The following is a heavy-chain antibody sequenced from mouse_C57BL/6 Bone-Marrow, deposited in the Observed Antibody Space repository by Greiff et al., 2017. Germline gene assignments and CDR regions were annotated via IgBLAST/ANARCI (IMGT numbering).Heavy chain of an antibody. V-gene: IGHV1-69*01. J-gene: IGHJ3*01. CDR2: IDPSDSYT. CDR3: ARLAIYYGNCDWFAY. CDR1: GYTFTSYW. Sequence: QVQLQQPGAELVMPGASVKLSCKASGYTFTSYWMHWVKQRPGQGLEWIGEIDPSDSYTNYNQKFNGKSTLTVDKSSSAAYMQLSSLTSEDSAVDYCARLAIYYGNCDWFAYWGQGTLVTVSA. D-gene: IGHD2-1*01.